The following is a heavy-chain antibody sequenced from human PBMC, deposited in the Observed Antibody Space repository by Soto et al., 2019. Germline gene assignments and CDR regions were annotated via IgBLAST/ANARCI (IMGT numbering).Heavy chain of an antibody. CDR2: ISGSGGST. CDR3: AKLGITMVRGVIDWFDP. D-gene: IGHD3-10*01. V-gene: IGHV3-23*01. CDR1: GFTFSSYA. J-gene: IGHJ5*02. Sequence: GGSLRLSCAASGFTFSSYAMSWVRQAPGKGLEWVSAISGSGGSTYYADSVKGRFTISRDNSKNTLYLQMNSLRAEDTAVYYCAKLGITMVRGVIDWFDPWGQGTLVTVSS.